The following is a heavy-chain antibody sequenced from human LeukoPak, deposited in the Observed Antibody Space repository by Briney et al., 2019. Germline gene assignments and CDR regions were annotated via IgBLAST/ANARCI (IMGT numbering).Heavy chain of an antibody. CDR3: ARSAPFNWFDP. CDR1: GGSINSGSYY. J-gene: IGHJ5*02. CDR2: INTRGST. Sequence: PSETLSLTCTVSGGSINSGSYYWSWIRQPAGEGLEWIGRINTRGSTNYNPSLKTRVTISVDTSKNQFSLKLSSVTAADTAVYYCARSAPFNWFDPWGQGTLVTVSS. V-gene: IGHV4-61*02.